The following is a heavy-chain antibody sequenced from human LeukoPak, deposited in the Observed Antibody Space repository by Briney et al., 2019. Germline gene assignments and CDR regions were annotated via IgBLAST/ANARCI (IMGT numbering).Heavy chain of an antibody. Sequence: PSETLPLTCAVFGGSFSGYYWSWIRQPPGKGLEWIGEINHSGRTNYNPSLKSRVTISADTSKKQFSLKVSSVTAADTAVYYCARHGTTGTNLNWFDPWGQGTLVTVSS. CDR1: GGSFSGYY. CDR2: INHSGRT. V-gene: IGHV4-34*01. CDR3: ARHGTTGTNLNWFDP. D-gene: IGHD1-1*01. J-gene: IGHJ5*02.